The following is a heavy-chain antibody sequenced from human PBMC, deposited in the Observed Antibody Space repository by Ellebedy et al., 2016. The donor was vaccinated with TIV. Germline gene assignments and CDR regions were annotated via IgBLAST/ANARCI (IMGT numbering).Heavy chain of an antibody. Sequence: GESLKISCVASGFSFTPYAMNWVRQAPGKGLEWVAYISGSSLTKYYADSVRGRFTISRDNAKNSLPLQMNSLTVEDTAVYYCARDMAWGNERVNDALDIWGQGTMVTVS. V-gene: IGHV3-48*04. CDR1: GFSFTPYA. D-gene: IGHD7-27*01. CDR2: ISGSSLTK. J-gene: IGHJ3*02. CDR3: ARDMAWGNERVNDALDI.